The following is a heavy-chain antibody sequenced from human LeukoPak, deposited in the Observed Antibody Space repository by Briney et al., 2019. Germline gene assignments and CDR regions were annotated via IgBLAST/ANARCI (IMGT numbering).Heavy chain of an antibody. Sequence: GGSLRLSCAASGFTFNMYSMNWVLQAPGKGLEWVSSISSSSSYIYYADSVKGRFTISRDNAKNSLYLQMNSLRAEDTAVFYCARVRSCSGGSCYPHTYYYYYGMDVWGQGTTVTVSS. CDR2: ISSSSSYI. V-gene: IGHV3-21*01. CDR1: GFTFNMYS. CDR3: ARVRSCSGGSCYPHTYYYYYGMDV. D-gene: IGHD2-15*01. J-gene: IGHJ6*02.